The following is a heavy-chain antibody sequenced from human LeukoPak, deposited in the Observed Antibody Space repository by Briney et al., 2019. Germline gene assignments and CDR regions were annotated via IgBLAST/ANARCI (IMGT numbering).Heavy chain of an antibody. D-gene: IGHD6-6*01. J-gene: IGHJ4*02. Sequence: KPSETLSLTCAVYGGSFSGYYWSWIRQPPGKGLEWIGEINHSGSTNYNPSLRSRVTISVDTSKNQFSLKLSSVTAADTAVYYCARVASIAARHFDYWGQGTLVTVSS. CDR1: GGSFSGYY. CDR3: ARVASIAARHFDY. V-gene: IGHV4-34*01. CDR2: INHSGST.